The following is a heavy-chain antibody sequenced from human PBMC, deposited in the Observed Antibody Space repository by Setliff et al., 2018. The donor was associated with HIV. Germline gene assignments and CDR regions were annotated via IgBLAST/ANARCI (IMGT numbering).Heavy chain of an antibody. CDR3: AREHDYLTGDGYYYYYMDV. V-gene: IGHV1-46*01. J-gene: IGHJ6*03. CDR1: GYTFISYY. Sequence: ASVKVSCKASGYTFISYYMNWVRQAPGQGLEWMGIINPSAGTRSDAQKFQGRVTMTVDTSTSTVYMELSSLRSEDTAVYYCAREHDYLTGDGYYYYYMDVWGKGTMVTVSS. D-gene: IGHD3-9*01. CDR2: INPSAGTR.